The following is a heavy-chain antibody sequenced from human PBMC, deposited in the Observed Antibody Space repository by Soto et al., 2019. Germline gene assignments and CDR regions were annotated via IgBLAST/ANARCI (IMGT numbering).Heavy chain of an antibody. V-gene: IGHV3-48*02. CDR2: ISSSSSTI. CDR1: GFTFSSYS. J-gene: IGHJ6*02. D-gene: IGHD6-13*01. Sequence: PGGSLRLSCAASGFTFSSYSMNWVRQAPGKGLEWVSYISSSSSTIYYADSVKGRFTISRDNAKNSLYLQMNSLRDEDTAVYYCARDLSSSWLAYLYGMDVWGQGTTVTVSS. CDR3: ARDLSSSWLAYLYGMDV.